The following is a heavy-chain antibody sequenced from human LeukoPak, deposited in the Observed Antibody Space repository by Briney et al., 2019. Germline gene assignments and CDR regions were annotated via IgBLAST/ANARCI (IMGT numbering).Heavy chain of an antibody. V-gene: IGHV3-23*01. J-gene: IGHJ4*02. CDR2: ISGSGGGT. CDR1: GFAFSSYA. Sequence: PGGSLRLSCAASGFAFSSYAMSWVRQAPGKGLEWVSAISGSGGGTYNADSVKGRVTISRDNSKNTVYLQMNSLRAEDTAVYYCAKDSKGSGXXPVDYWGQGTLVTVSS. D-gene: IGHD6-19*01. CDR3: AKDSKGSGXXPVDY.